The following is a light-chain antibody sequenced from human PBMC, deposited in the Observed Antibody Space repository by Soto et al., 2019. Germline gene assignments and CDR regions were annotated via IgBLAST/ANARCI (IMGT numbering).Light chain of an antibody. CDR3: SSYTTSSTLV. CDR2: EVS. Sequence: QSALTQPASVSGSPGQSITISCTGTISDVGGYNYVSWYQQHPGKAPKLMIYEVSNRPSGVSNRSSGSRSGNTASLTISGLQAEDEADYYCSSYTTSSTLVFGTGTKVTVL. V-gene: IGLV2-14*01. J-gene: IGLJ1*01. CDR1: ISDVGGYNY.